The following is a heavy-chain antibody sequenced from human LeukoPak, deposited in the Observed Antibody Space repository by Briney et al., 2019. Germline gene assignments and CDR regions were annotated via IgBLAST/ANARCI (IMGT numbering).Heavy chain of an antibody. Sequence: KPGGSLRLSCAASGFHFTDFYMSWIRQSPGKGLQWLSYISSGADAIYYADSVKGRFTISSDNSKNSLYLQMNSLRTEDTALYYCAKCSYGEYYYYGMDVWGQGTTVTVSS. J-gene: IGHJ6*01. CDR1: GFHFTDFY. D-gene: IGHD5-18*01. CDR2: ISSGADAI. CDR3: AKCSYGEYYYYGMDV. V-gene: IGHV3-11*01.